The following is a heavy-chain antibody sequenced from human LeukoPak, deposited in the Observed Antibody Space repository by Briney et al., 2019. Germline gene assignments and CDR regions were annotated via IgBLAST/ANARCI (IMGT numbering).Heavy chain of an antibody. CDR3: AKHRMAEYTYGSYYFDY. CDR2: ISYEGSNK. Sequence: GRSLRLSCAASGLTFSNYGMHWVRQAPGKGLEWVAVISYEGSNKYYADSLKGRFTISRDNSKNTLYLQMNSMRAEDTAVYYCAKHRMAEYTYGSYYFDYWGQGTLVTVSS. J-gene: IGHJ4*02. D-gene: IGHD5-18*01. V-gene: IGHV3-30*18. CDR1: GLTFSNYG.